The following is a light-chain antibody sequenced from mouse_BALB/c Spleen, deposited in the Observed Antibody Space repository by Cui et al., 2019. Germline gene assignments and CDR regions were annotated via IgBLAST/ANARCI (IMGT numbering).Light chain of an antibody. Sequence: IMMTQSPSSLAVAAGEKVTMSRKSSQSVLYSSTQKNYLAWYQQKPGQSPKLLIDWASTRESGVPDRFTGSGSGTDFTLTISSVQAEDLAVYYCHQYLSSLTFGAGTKLELK. V-gene: IGKV8-27*01. J-gene: IGKJ5*01. CDR2: WAS. CDR1: QSVLYSSTQKNY. CDR3: HQYLSSLT.